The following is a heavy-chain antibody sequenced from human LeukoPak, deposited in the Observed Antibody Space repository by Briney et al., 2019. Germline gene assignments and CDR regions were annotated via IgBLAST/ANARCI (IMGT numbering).Heavy chain of an antibody. J-gene: IGHJ4*02. CDR3: ARGSKVAATHPTVGIDY. Sequence: ASVKVSCTASGYTFTSYAMNWVRQAPGQGLEWMGWINTNTGNPTYTQGFPGRVVFSLDTSVSTAYLQISSLTAEDTAVYYCARGSKVAATHPTVGIDYWGQGTLVAVSS. V-gene: IGHV7-4-1*02. D-gene: IGHD2-15*01. CDR2: INTNTGNP. CDR1: GYTFTSYA.